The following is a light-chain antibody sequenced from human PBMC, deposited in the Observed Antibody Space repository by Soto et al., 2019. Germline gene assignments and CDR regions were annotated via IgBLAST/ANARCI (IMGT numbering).Light chain of an antibody. CDR3: QQYHRSPVN. V-gene: IGKV1-5*03. CDR2: KAS. CDR1: QSINSW. Sequence: DIQMTQSPSTLSAFVGDRVTITCRASQSINSWLAWYQQKPGKAPNLLTFKASNLESGAPSRFSGSGSGTEFTLTISSLQPDDFAIYYCQQYHRSPVNFGGGTKVEIK. J-gene: IGKJ4*01.